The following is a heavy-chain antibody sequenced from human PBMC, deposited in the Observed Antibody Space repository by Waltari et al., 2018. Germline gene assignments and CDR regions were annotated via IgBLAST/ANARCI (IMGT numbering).Heavy chain of an antibody. Sequence: QVQLVESEGGVVQPGGSLRLSCTASGYTFSDYAMHWVRQAPGKGLEWVALIPHDATKKNYAQSLQGRFTISRDNSRNTLYLEINNVRVADTALYYCAKDDYGDEYFQHWGQGTLVTVSS. CDR1: GYTFSDYA. J-gene: IGHJ1*01. D-gene: IGHD4-17*01. CDR2: IPHDATKK. V-gene: IGHV3-30*18. CDR3: AKDDYGDEYFQH.